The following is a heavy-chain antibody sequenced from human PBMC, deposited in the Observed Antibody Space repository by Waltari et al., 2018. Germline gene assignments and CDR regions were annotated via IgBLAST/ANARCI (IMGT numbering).Heavy chain of an antibody. V-gene: IGHV5-51*03. CDR3: ARSSGMSLYYYYGMDV. Sequence: EVQLVQSGAEVKKPGESLTISCKGSGYSFTSYWIGWVRQMPGKGLEWMGIIYPGDSDTSYSPSFQGQVTISADKSISTAYLQWSSLKASDTAMYYCARSSGMSLYYYYGMDVWGQGTTVTVSS. D-gene: IGHD3-22*01. J-gene: IGHJ6*02. CDR1: GYSFTSYW. CDR2: IYPGDSDT.